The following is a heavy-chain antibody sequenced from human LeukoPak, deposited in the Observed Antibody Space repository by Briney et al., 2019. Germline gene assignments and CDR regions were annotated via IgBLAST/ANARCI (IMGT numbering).Heavy chain of an antibody. CDR3: AKIIREAAAVSYFDY. Sequence: GGSLRLSCAASGFTFSSYAMSWVRQAPGKGLEWVSAISGSGGSTYYADSVKGRFTISRDNSKNTLYLQMISLRTEGTAVYYCAKIIREAAAVSYFDYWGQGTLVTVSS. D-gene: IGHD6-13*01. CDR1: GFTFSSYA. CDR2: ISGSGGST. J-gene: IGHJ4*02. V-gene: IGHV3-23*01.